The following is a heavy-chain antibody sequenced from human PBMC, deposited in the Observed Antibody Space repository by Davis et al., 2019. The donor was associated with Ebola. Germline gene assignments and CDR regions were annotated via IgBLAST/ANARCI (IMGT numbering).Heavy chain of an antibody. CDR1: GGSFSGYY. CDR2: INHSGST. Sequence: SETLSLTCAVYGGSFSGYYWSWIRQPQGKGLEWIGEINHSGSTNYNPSLKSRVTISVDTSKNQFSLKLSSVTAADTAVYYCAREYSSSSTYYYYGMDVWGQGTTVTVSS. V-gene: IGHV4-34*01. D-gene: IGHD6-6*01. J-gene: IGHJ6*02. CDR3: AREYSSSSTYYYYGMDV.